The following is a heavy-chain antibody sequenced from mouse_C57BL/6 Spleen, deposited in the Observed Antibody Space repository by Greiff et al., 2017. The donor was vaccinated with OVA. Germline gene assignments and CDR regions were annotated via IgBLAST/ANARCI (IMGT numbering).Heavy chain of an antibody. CDR3: ARSPIYYDYDEGFAY. J-gene: IGHJ3*01. CDR2: IDPNSGGT. V-gene: IGHV1-72*01. D-gene: IGHD2-4*01. Sequence: QVQLQQPGAELVKPGASVKLSCKASGYTFTSYWMHWVKQRPGRGLEWIGRIDPNSGGTKYNEKFKSKATLTVDKPSSTAYMQLRSLTSEDSAVYYCARSPIYYDYDEGFAYWGQGTLVTVSA. CDR1: GYTFTSYW.